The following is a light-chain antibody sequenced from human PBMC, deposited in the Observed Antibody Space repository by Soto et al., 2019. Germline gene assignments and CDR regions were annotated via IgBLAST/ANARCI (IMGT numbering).Light chain of an antibody. Sequence: EIVLTQSPGTLSSSPGERATLSCRASQSVRTNLAWYQHRPGQAPRLLIYGASNRATSFPARFSGGGSGTEFTLTISSLQSEDFAVYYCQQYNDNWPTFGQGTKVDIK. CDR3: QQYNDNWPT. V-gene: IGKV3-15*01. J-gene: IGKJ1*01. CDR1: QSVRTN. CDR2: GAS.